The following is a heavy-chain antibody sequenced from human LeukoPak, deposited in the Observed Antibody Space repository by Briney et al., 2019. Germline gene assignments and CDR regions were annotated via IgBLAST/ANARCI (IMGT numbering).Heavy chain of an antibody. CDR1: GFTFSSYG. V-gene: IGHV3-30*18. D-gene: IGHD6-19*01. CDR3: AKDRPTSVATYYYYYMDV. J-gene: IGHJ6*03. Sequence: QPGRSLRLSCAASGFTFSSYGMYWVRQAPGKGLEWVAVISYDGSNKYYADSVKGRFTISRDNSKNTLYLQMNSLRAEDTAVYYCAKDRPTSVATYYYYYMDVWGKGTTVTVSS. CDR2: ISYDGSNK.